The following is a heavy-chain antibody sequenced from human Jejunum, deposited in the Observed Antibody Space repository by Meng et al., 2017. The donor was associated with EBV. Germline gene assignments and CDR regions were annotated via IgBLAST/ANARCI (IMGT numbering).Heavy chain of an antibody. D-gene: IGHD6-13*01. CDR1: GLTFSDHY. CDR2: ISSSGDVL. CDR3: ARVRHGNSWVPLDY. J-gene: IGHJ4*02. Sequence: VQLVESGGGLVKPGGSLRLSCAASGLTFSDHYMKWIRQAPGKGLQWVSSISSSGDVLNYEDSVKGRFTISRDNAKKSLLLQMNSLRVEDTAVYYCARVRHGNSWVPLDYWGQGTLVTVSS. V-gene: IGHV3-11*01.